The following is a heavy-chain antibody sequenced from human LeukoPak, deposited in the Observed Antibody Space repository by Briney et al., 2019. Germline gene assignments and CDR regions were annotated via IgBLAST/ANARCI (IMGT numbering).Heavy chain of an antibody. CDR1: VYIFTNFA. Sequence: ASVKVSCKASVYIFTNFAIHWVRQAPGQSLECMGWINPGNGNTKYSQKFRDRVTMTRDTSASTAYMELSSLRSEDRAVYYCAKDRDRSTNTCYDLDYWGQGTLVTVSS. D-gene: IGHD2-2*01. CDR3: AKDRDRSTNTCYDLDY. J-gene: IGHJ4*02. V-gene: IGHV1-3*01. CDR2: INPGNGNT.